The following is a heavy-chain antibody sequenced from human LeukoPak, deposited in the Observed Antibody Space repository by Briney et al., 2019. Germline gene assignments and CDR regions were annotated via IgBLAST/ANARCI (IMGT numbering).Heavy chain of an antibody. V-gene: IGHV4-59*12. D-gene: IGHD2-15*01. J-gene: IGHJ4*02. CDR3: ARGDCSGGSCYFDY. CDR2: IYYTGST. CDR1: GGSISSSY. Sequence: SETLSLTCTVSGGSISSSYWSWIRQPPGKGLEWIGYIYYTGSTTYNPSLKSRVIISVDTSKNQFSLKLTSVTAADTAVYYCARGDCSGGSCYFDYWGQGTLVTVSS.